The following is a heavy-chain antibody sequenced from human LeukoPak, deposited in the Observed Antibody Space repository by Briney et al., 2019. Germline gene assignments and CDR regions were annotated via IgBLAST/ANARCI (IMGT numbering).Heavy chain of an antibody. D-gene: IGHD1-14*01. CDR3: SRTGQADFDY. V-gene: IGHV3-49*04. CDR2: IRRRAYGGAA. CDR1: GFAFDDFA. J-gene: IGHJ4*02. Sequence: GGSLRLSCTTSGFAFDDFAMSWVRQPAGKGLEWVGFIRRRAYGGAAEYAASVKGRFIISRDDSKGIAYLQMNSLKTEDTAVYYCSRTGQADFDYWGQGPRVIVSP.